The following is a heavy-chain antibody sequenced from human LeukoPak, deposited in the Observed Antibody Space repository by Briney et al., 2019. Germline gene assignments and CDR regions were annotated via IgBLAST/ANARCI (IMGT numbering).Heavy chain of an antibody. Sequence: VASVKVSCKASGYTFTSYGISWVRQAPGQGLEWMGWISAYNGNTNYAQKLQGRVTMTTDTSTSTAYMELRSLRSDDTAVYYCARDCSGGSCYDTFGGYWGRGTLVTVSS. CDR2: ISAYNGNT. CDR3: ARDCSGGSCYDTFGGY. D-gene: IGHD2-15*01. V-gene: IGHV1-18*01. J-gene: IGHJ4*02. CDR1: GYTFTSYG.